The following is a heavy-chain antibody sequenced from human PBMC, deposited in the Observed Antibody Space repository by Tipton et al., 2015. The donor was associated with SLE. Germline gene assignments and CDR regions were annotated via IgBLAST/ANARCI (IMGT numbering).Heavy chain of an antibody. J-gene: IGHJ3*02. CDR1: GGSISGSSYY. CDR3: ARDMAYDSSGSYSGDAFDI. CDR2: IYYSGST. Sequence: TLSLTCTVSGGSISGSSYYWGWIRQPPGKGLEWIGSIYYSGSTYYNPSLKSRVTISVDTSKNQFSLKLSSVTAADTAVYYCARDMAYDSSGSYSGDAFDIWGQGTMVTVSS. D-gene: IGHD3-22*01. V-gene: IGHV4-39*07.